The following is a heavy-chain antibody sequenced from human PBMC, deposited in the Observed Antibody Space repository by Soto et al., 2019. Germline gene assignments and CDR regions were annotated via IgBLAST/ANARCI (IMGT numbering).Heavy chain of an antibody. D-gene: IGHD2-21*02. CDR1: VSTLNTYY. CDR2: IHPSGGGT. V-gene: IGHV1-46*02. J-gene: IGHJ4*02. Sequence: QVQLVQSGAEVKKPGASVKVSCKPSVSTLNTYYLHWVRQAPGQALEWMGVIHPSGGGTTYAQKFLGRVTVTRDTSTSTVFMELSSLRSDDTAVYYCARGGHIAVVTASFDYWGQGTLVTVSS. CDR3: ARGGHIAVVTASFDY.